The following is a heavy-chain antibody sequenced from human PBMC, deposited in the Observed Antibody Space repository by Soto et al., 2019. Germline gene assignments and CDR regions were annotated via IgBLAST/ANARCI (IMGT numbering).Heavy chain of an antibody. V-gene: IGHV4-31*03. Sequence: SDTLSLTCTVSGGSISSGGYYWSWIRQHPGKGLEWIGYIYYSGSTYYNPSLKGRVTISVDTSKNQFSLKLSSVTAADTAGYYCARGFRQYSRASPLHDYYGPGVSGQETILSVSS. CDR3: ARGFRQYSRASPLHDYYGPGV. CDR2: IYYSGST. CDR1: GGSISSGGYY. D-gene: IGHD6-6*01. J-gene: IGHJ6*02.